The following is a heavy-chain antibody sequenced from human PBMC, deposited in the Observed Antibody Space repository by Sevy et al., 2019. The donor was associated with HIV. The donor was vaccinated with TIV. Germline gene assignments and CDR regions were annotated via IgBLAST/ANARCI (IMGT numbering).Heavy chain of an antibody. D-gene: IGHD2-2*01. CDR1: GFIFSNYP. CDR3: AKRDCSTITCYDDDFWNPYYFYGLDV. J-gene: IGHJ6*02. CDR2: ISAGGTTT. Sequence: GGSLRLSCAASGFIFSNYPMSWVRHSPGKGLEWVSDISAGGTTTYYADSVEGLFTISKDKSKYTVWLQMNSLGAEDTAICYSAKRDCSTITCYDDDFWNPYYFYGLDVWGQGISVTVSS. V-gene: IGHV3-23*01.